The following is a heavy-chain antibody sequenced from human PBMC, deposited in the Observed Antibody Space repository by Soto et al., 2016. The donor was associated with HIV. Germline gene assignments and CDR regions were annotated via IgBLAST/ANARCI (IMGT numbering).Heavy chain of an antibody. J-gene: IGHJ5*02. V-gene: IGHV3-66*01. CDR2: IYSGGST. CDR1: GFNVSSNY. CDR3: ARSFNYDILTGYPNYFDP. Sequence: EVQLVESGGGLVQPGGSLRLSCVASGFNVSSNYMNWVRRALGKGLEWVSVIYSGGSTYYVDSVKGRLIISRDSSKNTLYLQMNSLRAEDTAVYYCARSFNYDILTGYPNYFDPWGQGTLVTVSS. D-gene: IGHD3-9*01.